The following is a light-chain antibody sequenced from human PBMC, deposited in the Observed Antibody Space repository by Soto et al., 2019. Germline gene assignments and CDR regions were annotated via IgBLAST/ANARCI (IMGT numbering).Light chain of an antibody. Sequence: QSARTQPASVSGSPGQSITISCSGTSGDVGTYNLVSWYQHHPGKAPKLMIYEGSKRPSGVSNRFSGSTSGNTASLTISGLQAEDEADYYCCSYAGSTTYVFGTGTKVTVL. CDR2: EGS. CDR1: SGDVGTYNL. J-gene: IGLJ1*01. V-gene: IGLV2-23*01. CDR3: CSYAGSTTYV.